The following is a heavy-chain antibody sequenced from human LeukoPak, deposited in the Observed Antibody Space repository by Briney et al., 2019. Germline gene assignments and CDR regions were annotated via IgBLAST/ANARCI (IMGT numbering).Heavy chain of an antibody. J-gene: IGHJ5*02. CDR1: GYTFTGYY. CDR2: INPNTGGT. D-gene: IGHD2-15*01. V-gene: IGHV1-2*02. Sequence: ASVKVFCKASGYTFTGYYLHLVRQAPGQGLEWMGWINPNTGGTKYAQKFRGRVTLTRDTSISTAYMELRRLRSDDTAVYYCARGFICSGGTCYSGFWFDPWGQGTLVTVSS. CDR3: ARGFICSGGTCYSGFWFDP.